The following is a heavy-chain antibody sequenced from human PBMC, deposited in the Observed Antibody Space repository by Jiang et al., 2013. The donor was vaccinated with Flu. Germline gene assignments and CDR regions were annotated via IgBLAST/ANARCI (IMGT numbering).Heavy chain of an antibody. D-gene: IGHD4/OR15-4a*01. CDR2: IYYTGST. V-gene: IGHV4-59*08. CDR1: GGSIRSYY. CDR3: GATIEGYPLFDP. Sequence: PSETLSLTCTLSGGSIRSYYWSWIRQPPGKGLEWIGYIYYTGSTNYNPSLRSRVNISVDTSKNQFSLNLSSVTAADTAIYYCGATIEGYPLFDPWGQGILVTVSS. J-gene: IGHJ5*02.